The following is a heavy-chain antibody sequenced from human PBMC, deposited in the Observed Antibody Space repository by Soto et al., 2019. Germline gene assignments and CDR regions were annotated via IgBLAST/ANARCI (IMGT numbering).Heavy chain of an antibody. D-gene: IGHD3-22*01. CDR1: GYSFAGYW. V-gene: IGHV5-10-1*01. CDR2: IDPSDSQT. J-gene: IGHJ4*02. CDR3: ARQIYDSDTGPNFQYYFDS. Sequence: GESLKISCKGSGYSFAGYWITWVRQKPGKGLEWMGRIDPSDSQTYYSPSFRGHVTISVTKSITTVFLQWSSLRASDTAMYYCARQIYDSDTGPNFQYYFDSWGRGTQVTVSS.